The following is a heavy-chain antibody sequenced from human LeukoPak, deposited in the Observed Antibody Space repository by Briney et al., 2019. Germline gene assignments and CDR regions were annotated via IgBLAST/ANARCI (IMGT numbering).Heavy chain of an antibody. CDR1: GFTFSNYG. D-gene: IGHD6-19*01. CDR2: IRYDGSDT. Sequence: QSGGSLRLSCAASGFTFSNYGMHWVRQAPGKGLAWVAFIRYDGSDTYYADSVKGRFTISRDNLKNSLYLQMNSLRAEDTAVYYCARVAGVRNSSVRQGWRGFDPWGQGTLVTVSS. J-gene: IGHJ5*02. CDR3: ARVAGVRNSSVRQGWRGFDP. V-gene: IGHV3-30*02.